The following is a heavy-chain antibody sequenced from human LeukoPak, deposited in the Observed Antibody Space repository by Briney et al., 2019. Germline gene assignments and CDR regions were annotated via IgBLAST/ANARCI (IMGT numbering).Heavy chain of an antibody. CDR3: ARLGSYHDF. CDR2: IHTSGAS. V-gene: IGHV4-4*09. D-gene: IGHD1-26*01. CDR1: GFTFSDYY. Sequence: GSLRLSCAASGFTFSDYYMSWIRQTPEKGLEWMGHIHTSGASRYYPSLESRLTLSIDTSRNHLSLKLTSVTAADTAVYFCARLGSYHDFWGQGALVTVSS. J-gene: IGHJ4*02.